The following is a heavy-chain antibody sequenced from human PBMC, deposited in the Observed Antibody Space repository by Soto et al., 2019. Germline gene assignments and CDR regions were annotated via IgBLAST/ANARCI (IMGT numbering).Heavy chain of an antibody. J-gene: IGHJ5*02. V-gene: IGHV3-23*01. CDR1: GFTFSSYA. Sequence: GGSLRLSCAVSGFTFSSYAMSLVRQAPGKGLEWVSGISGSGGSTYSADSVKGRFTISRDNSRNTLFLQMNSLRPEDTAVYYCAKDRKSGSGWYWDPWGQGTLVTVSS. D-gene: IGHD6-19*01. CDR2: ISGSGGST. CDR3: AKDRKSGSGWYWDP.